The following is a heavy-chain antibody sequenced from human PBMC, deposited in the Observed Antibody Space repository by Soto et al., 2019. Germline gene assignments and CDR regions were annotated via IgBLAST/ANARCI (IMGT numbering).Heavy chain of an antibody. CDR3: ARGPYDSGGMAV. CDR2: IYSGGGT. Sequence: EVQLVESGGTLVQPGGSLRLSCAVSGFTVTSNYMSWVRQAPGKGLEWVSIIYSGGGTYYAASVKARFTISRDNSKNTLYLQMNSLRAEDTAVYYCARGPYDSGGMAVWGQGTTVTVSS. D-gene: IGHD3-16*01. CDR1: GFTVTSNY. J-gene: IGHJ6*02. V-gene: IGHV3-66*01.